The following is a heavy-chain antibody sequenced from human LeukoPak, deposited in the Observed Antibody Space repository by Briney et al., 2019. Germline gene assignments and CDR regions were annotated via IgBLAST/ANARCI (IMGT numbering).Heavy chain of an antibody. Sequence: ASVKVSCKASGYTFTVYYMHWVRQAPGQGLEWMGWINPNGGGTNYAQKFQGRVTMTRETSISTAYMALSRLRSDDTAVYYCARDFGSYSTFDSWGQGTLVTVSS. CDR3: ARDFGSYSTFDS. J-gene: IGHJ4*02. V-gene: IGHV1-2*02. CDR2: INPNGGGT. D-gene: IGHD1-26*01. CDR1: GYTFTVYY.